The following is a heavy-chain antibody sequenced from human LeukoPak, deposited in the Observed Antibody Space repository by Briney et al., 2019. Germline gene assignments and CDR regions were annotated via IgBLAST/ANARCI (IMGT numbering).Heavy chain of an antibody. D-gene: IGHD6-19*01. CDR3: ARDLNRAVAGCAFDI. V-gene: IGHV3-53*01. CDR2: IYSGGST. J-gene: IGHJ3*02. CDR1: GFTVSSNY. Sequence: GGSLRLSCAASGFTVSSNYMSWVRQAPGEGLEWVSVIYSGGSTYYADSVKGRFTISRDNSKNTLYLQMNSLRAEDTAVYYCARDLNRAVAGCAFDIWGQGTMVTVSS.